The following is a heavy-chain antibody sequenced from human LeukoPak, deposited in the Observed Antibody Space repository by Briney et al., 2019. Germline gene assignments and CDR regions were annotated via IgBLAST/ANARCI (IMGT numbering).Heavy chain of an antibody. V-gene: IGHV4-4*07. CDR1: GGSISSYY. CDR3: VRGGSKAAATFDY. D-gene: IGHD2-15*01. Sequence: SETLSLTCTVSGGSISSYYWSWIRQPAGKGLEWIGHIHTSGNTNYNPSLKSRVTMSVDTSKNQFSLRLSPMTAADTAVYYCVRGGSKAAATFDYWGQGTLVTVFS. J-gene: IGHJ4*02. CDR2: IHTSGNT.